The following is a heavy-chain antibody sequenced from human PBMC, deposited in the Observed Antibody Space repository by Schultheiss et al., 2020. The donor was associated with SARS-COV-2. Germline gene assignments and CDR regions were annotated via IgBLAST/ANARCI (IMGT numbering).Heavy chain of an antibody. Sequence: GGSLRLSCAASGFTFSSYGMHWVRQAPGKGLEWVAVISYDGSNKYYADSVKGRFTISRDNSKNTLYLQMNSLRAEDTAVYYCARDLGYDYVWGSYRSSYGMDVWGQGTTVTVSS. CDR3: ARDLGYDYVWGSYRSSYGMDV. D-gene: IGHD3-16*02. J-gene: IGHJ6*02. CDR1: GFTFSSYG. V-gene: IGHV3-30*03. CDR2: ISYDGSNK.